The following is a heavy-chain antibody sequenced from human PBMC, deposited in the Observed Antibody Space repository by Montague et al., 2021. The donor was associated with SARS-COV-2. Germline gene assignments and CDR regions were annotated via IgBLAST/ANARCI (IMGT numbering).Heavy chain of an antibody. CDR1: AFTLSSYS. J-gene: IGHJ5*02. CDR2: LSANGGAT. V-gene: IGHV3-23*01. CDR3: ARVNPSYDFWSGPNWFDP. D-gene: IGHD3-3*01. Sequence: SLRLSCAASAFTLSSYSMTWVRQAPGQGLQWVSALSANGGATYYLDSVKGRFTISRDNSKSTLYLQMNSLRAEDTGVYYCARVNPSYDFWSGPNWFDPWGQGTLVIVSS.